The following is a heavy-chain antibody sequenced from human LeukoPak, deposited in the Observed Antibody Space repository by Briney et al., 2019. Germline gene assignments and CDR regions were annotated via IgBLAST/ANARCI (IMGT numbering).Heavy chain of an antibody. CDR1: GGSISSYY. Sequence: PSETLSLTCTVSGGSISSYYWSWIRQPPGKGLEWIGYIYYSGSTNYNPSLKSRVTISVDTSKNQFSLKLSSVTAADTAVYYCARGAYYYDSSGDYWGQETLVTVSS. V-gene: IGHV4-59*01. CDR2: IYYSGST. J-gene: IGHJ4*02. CDR3: ARGAYYYDSSGDY. D-gene: IGHD3-22*01.